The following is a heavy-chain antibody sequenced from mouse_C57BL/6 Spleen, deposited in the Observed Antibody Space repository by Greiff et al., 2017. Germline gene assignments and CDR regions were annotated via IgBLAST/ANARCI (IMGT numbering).Heavy chain of an antibody. CDR1: GFTFSSYA. V-gene: IGHV5-9-1*02. Sequence: VQLVESGEGLVKPGGSLKLSCAASGFTFSSYAMSWVRQTPEKRLEWVAYISSGGDYIYYADTVKGRFTITRDNARNTLYLQMSSLKSEDTAMYYCTRDRANWDKYCDVWGTGTTVTVSA. J-gene: IGHJ1*03. CDR3: TRDRANWDKYCDV. D-gene: IGHD4-1*01. CDR2: ISSGGDYI.